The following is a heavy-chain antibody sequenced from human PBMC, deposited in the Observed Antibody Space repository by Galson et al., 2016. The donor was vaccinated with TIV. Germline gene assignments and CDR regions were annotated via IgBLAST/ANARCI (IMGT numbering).Heavy chain of an antibody. D-gene: IGHD5-12*01. CDR2: LNPSGVTT. V-gene: IGHV1-46*01. J-gene: IGHJ4*02. CDR1: GYIFTTYY. Sequence: SVKVSCKASGYIFTTYYIHWVRQAPGQGLEWMGMLNPSGVTTSYAEKFQDRVTMSMDTSTSTFYMELSSLTSEDTAISYCSREKYSGFGFWGQGTLVTVSS. CDR3: SREKYSGFGF.